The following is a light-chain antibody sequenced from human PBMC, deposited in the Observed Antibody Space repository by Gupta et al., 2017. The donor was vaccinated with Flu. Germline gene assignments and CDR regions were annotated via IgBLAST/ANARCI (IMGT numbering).Light chain of an antibody. CDR3: QREGNSVFT. CDR1: QMVETDF. Sequence: ATLCLSPGESATRSCRSSQMVETDFLAWFQQKPGQAPRLLIYGTSSRANGFPDRFSGSGSGTEFTLTISRREPEDFAVYYCQREGNSVFTFGHGTKVDIK. CDR2: GTS. J-gene: IGKJ3*01. V-gene: IGKV3-20*01.